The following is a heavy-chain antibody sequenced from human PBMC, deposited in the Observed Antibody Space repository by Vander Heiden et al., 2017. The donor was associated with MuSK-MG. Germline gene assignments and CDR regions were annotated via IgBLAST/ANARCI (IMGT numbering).Heavy chain of an antibody. J-gene: IGHJ4*02. CDR1: GGPIRNGRYY. CDR2: ISHSGNT. CDR3: GCSGYDYILALARRGNYFDY. V-gene: IGHV4-39*02. D-gene: IGHD5-12*01. Sequence: QVQLQESGPGLVKPSETLSLICNVSGGPIRNGRYYWGWIRQPPGKGLEWIGTISHSGNTYYNPSLKSRVAISVDTSENHVSLGLSSVTAADTAVYYCGCSGYDYILALARRGNYFDYWGRGALVSVSS.